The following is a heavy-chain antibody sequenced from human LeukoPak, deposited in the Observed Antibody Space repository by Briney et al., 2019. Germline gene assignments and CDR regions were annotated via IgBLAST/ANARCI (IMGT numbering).Heavy chain of an antibody. CDR3: ARTPYYDILTGWSDYYYYGMDV. CDR2: IYYSGST. V-gene: IGHV4-59*11. CDR1: GGSISSHY. Sequence: SETLSLTCTVSGGSISSHYWSWIRQPPGKGLEWIGYIYYSGSTNYNPSLKSRVTISVDTSKNQFSLKLSSVTAADTAVYYCARTPYYDILTGWSDYYYYGMDVWGQGTTVTVSS. J-gene: IGHJ6*02. D-gene: IGHD3-9*01.